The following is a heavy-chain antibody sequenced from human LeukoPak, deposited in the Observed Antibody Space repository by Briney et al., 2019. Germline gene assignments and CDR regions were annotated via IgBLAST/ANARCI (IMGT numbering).Heavy chain of an antibody. V-gene: IGHV4-34*01. Sequence: SETLSLTCAVYGGSFSGYYWSWIRQPLGKGLEWIGEINHSGSTNYNPSLKSRVTISVDTSKNQFSLKLSSVTAADTAVYYCARGRKWLVYFDYWGQGTLVTVSS. CDR1: GGSFSGYY. D-gene: IGHD6-19*01. J-gene: IGHJ4*02. CDR2: INHSGST. CDR3: ARGRKWLVYFDY.